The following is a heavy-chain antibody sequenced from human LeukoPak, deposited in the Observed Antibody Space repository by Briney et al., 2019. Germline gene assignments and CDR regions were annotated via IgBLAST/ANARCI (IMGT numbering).Heavy chain of an antibody. V-gene: IGHV3-33*01. CDR3: ARDNVAGYYYYYGMDV. CDR2: IWYDGSNK. J-gene: IGHJ6*04. CDR1: GFILSNFG. Sequence: GGSLRLSCAASGFILSNFGMHWVRQAPGKGLEWVAVIWYDGSNKYYADSVKGRFTISRDNSKNTVYLQMNSLRGDDTAVYYCARDNVAGYYYYYGMDVWGKGTTVTVSS. D-gene: IGHD6-19*01.